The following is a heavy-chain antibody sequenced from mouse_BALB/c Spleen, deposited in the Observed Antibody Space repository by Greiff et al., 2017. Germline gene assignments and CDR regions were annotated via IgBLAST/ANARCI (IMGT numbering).Heavy chain of an antibody. D-gene: IGHD2-4*01. Sequence: QVQLQQSGAELVKPGASVKLSCKASGYTFTSYWMHWVKQRPGQGLEWIGEINPSNGRTNYNEKFKSKATLTVDKSSSTAYMQLSSLTSEDSAVYYCARSGDYGHYYAMDYWGQGTSVTVSS. CDR3: ARSGDYGHYYAMDY. CDR2: INPSNGRT. V-gene: IGHV1S81*02. CDR1: GYTFTSYW. J-gene: IGHJ4*01.